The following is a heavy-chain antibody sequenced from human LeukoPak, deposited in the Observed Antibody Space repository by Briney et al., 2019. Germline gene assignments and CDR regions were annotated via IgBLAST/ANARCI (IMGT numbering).Heavy chain of an antibody. CDR1: GFTVSSNF. CDR2: IFSGGST. D-gene: IGHD3-22*01. CDR3: AREWTRYYDSSGYYRRTGAFDI. J-gene: IGHJ3*02. V-gene: IGHV3-53*05. Sequence: GGSLRLSCAASGFTVSSNFMSWVRQAPGKGLEWVSVIFSGGSTYYADSVKGRFTILRDNSKNTLYLQMNSLRAEDTAVYYCAREWTRYYDSSGYYRRTGAFDIWGQGTMVTVS.